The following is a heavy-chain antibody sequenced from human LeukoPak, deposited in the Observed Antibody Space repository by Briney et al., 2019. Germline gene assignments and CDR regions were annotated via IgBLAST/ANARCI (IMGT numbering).Heavy chain of an antibody. CDR2: IYSGGST. J-gene: IGHJ4*02. Sequence: GGSLRLSCAASGFAVSRNYMTWVRQAPGKGLEWVSVIYSGGSTYYADSVKGRFTISRDNSKNTLYLQMNSLRAEDTAVYYCAGTIVGKWAIDYWGQGTLVTVSS. D-gene: IGHD3-22*01. CDR1: GFAVSRNY. V-gene: IGHV3-53*01. CDR3: AGTIVGKWAIDY.